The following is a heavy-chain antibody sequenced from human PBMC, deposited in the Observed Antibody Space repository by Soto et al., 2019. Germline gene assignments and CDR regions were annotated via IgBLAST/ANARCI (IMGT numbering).Heavy chain of an antibody. V-gene: IGHV3-9*01. CDR1: GFTFDDYA. D-gene: IGHD3-10*01. J-gene: IGHJ4*02. CDR3: AKDSGYYYGSGRLDY. CDR2: ISWNSGSI. Sequence: EVQLVESGGGLVQPGRSLRLSCAASGFTFDDYAMHWVRQAPGKGLEWVSGISWNSGSIGYEDSVKGRFTISRDNAKNSLYLQMNSLRAEDTALYYCAKDSGYYYGSGRLDYWGQGTLVTVSS.